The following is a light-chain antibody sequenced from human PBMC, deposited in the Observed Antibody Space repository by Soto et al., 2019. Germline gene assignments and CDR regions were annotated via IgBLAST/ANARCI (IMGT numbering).Light chain of an antibody. CDR1: QSISIY. Sequence: EVVITHSPATLSVSPCEGVALSLSAIQSISIYLVWYQQKPGQAPRLLIYDVFNRATGIPARFSGSGSGTDFTLTISSLEPEDFAVYYCQQRSNWPPEITFGQGTRLEIK. CDR3: QQRSNWPPEIT. J-gene: IGKJ5*01. V-gene: IGKV3-11*01. CDR2: DVF.